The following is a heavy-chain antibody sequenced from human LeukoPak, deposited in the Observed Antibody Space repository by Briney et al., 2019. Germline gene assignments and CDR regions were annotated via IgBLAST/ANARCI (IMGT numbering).Heavy chain of an antibody. J-gene: IGHJ4*02. D-gene: IGHD4-17*01. CDR3: ARFATGDFDY. V-gene: IGHV3-48*03. CDR1: GFTFSSYE. Sequence: GGSLRLSCAASGFTFSSYEVNWVRQAPGKGLEWVSYISSSGSTIYYADSVKGRFTISRDNAKNSLYLQMNSLRAEDTAVYYCARFATGDFDYWGQGTLVTVSS. CDR2: ISSSGSTI.